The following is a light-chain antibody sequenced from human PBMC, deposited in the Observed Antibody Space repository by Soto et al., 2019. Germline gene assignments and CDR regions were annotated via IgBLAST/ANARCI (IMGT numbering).Light chain of an antibody. Sequence: DIQMTQSPSSLSASVGDTITITCRASQNIRSYLNWYQQKSGKAPNLLIYTATTVQSEVPSRFSGSGSETDFTLTISSLEPEDFATYYCQQSYSAPPWTFGPGTKVEMK. CDR2: TAT. CDR1: QNIRSY. V-gene: IGKV1-39*01. CDR3: QQSYSAPPWT. J-gene: IGKJ1*01.